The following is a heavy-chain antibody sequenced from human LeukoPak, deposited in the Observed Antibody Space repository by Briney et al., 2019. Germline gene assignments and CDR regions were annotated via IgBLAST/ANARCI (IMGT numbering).Heavy chain of an antibody. V-gene: IGHV1-2*02. CDR3: AREEYSYGYFDY. J-gene: IGHJ4*02. CDR2: INPNSGGT. Sequence: ASVKVSSKASGYTFTGYYMHWVRQAPGQGLEWMGWINPNSGGTNYAQKFQGRVTMTRDTSISTAYMELSRLRSDDTAVYYCAREEYSYGYFDYWGQGTLVTVSS. D-gene: IGHD5-18*01. CDR1: GYTFTGYY.